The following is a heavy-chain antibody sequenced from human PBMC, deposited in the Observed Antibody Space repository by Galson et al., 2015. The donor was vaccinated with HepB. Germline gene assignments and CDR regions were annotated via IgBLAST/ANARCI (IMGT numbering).Heavy chain of an antibody. J-gene: IGHJ5*02. CDR1: GGSITSYY. Sequence: LSLTCTVSGGSITSYYWSWIRQPPGKGLEWIGYIHHSGFTNYNPSLKSRVTISADTSKNQFSLKVRSVTAADTAVYYCARKPYNWFGPWGQGTLVTVSS. CDR3: ARKPYNWFGP. CDR2: IHHSGFT. V-gene: IGHV4-59*01.